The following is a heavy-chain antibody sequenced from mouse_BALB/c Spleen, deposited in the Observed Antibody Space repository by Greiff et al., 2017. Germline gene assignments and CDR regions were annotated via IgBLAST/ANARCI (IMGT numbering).Heavy chain of an antibody. Sequence: VQLQQSGPGLVKPSQSLSLTCSVTGYSITSGYYWNWIRQFPGNKLEWMGYISYDGSNNYNPSLKNRISITRDTSKNQFFLKLNSVTTEDTATYDCARGGGYYYGSIDYWGQGTTLTVSS. V-gene: IGHV3-6*02. CDR3: ARGGGYYYGSIDY. CDR2: ISYDGSN. CDR1: GYSITSGYY. J-gene: IGHJ2*01. D-gene: IGHD1-1*01.